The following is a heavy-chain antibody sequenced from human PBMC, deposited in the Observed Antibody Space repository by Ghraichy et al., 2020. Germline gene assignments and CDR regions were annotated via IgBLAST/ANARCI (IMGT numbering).Heavy chain of an antibody. D-gene: IGHD2-15*01. Sequence: LSLTCAASGFTFSDHYMDWVRQAPGKGLEWVGRTRNKANSYTTEYAASVKGRFTISRDDSKNSLYLQMNSLKTEDTAVYYCARRIVVVDGMDVWGQGTTVTVSS. CDR1: GFTFSDHY. V-gene: IGHV3-72*01. CDR2: TRNKANSYTT. J-gene: IGHJ6*02. CDR3: ARRIVVVDGMDV.